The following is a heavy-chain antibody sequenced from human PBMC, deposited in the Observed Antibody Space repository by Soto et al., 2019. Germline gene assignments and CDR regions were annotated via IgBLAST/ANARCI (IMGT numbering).Heavy chain of an antibody. J-gene: IGHJ6*03. CDR2: IIPILGIA. CDR3: ARDWGCSSTSCLYYMDV. CDR1: GGTFSSYT. Sequence: GASVKVSCKASGGTFSSYTISWVRQAPGQGLEWMGRIIPILGIANYAQKFQGRVTITADKSTSTAYMELSSLRSEDTAVYYCARDWGCSSTSCLYYMDVWGKGTTVTVS. V-gene: IGHV1-69*04. D-gene: IGHD2-2*01.